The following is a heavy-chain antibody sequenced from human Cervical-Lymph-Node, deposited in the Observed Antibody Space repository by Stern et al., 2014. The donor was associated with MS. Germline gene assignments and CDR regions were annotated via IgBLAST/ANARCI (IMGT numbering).Heavy chain of an antibody. CDR2: IIPIFGTA. D-gene: IGHD2-2*01. V-gene: IGHV1-69*01. J-gene: IGHJ6*02. Sequence: VQLVQSGAEVKKPGSSVKVSCKASGGTFNHYSIAWVRQAPGQELEWMGGIIPIFGTANYAEEFQGRVPMTADVTARNDYMELAILRSEDSAVYYCATSGPPAAIGDYYYYGMDVWGQGTTVTVSS. CDR3: ATSGPPAAIGDYYYYGMDV. CDR1: GGTFNHYS.